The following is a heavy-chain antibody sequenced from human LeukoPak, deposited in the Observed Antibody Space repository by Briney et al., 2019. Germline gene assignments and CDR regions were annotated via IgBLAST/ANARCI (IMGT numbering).Heavy chain of an antibody. J-gene: IGHJ4*02. CDR3: AKDSHWILFDD. CDR1: GFTFTHYG. V-gene: IGHV3-23*01. Sequence: GGTLRLSCAASGFTFTHYGMNWVRQAPGKGLEWVSGLTSSGASTYYADSVKGRFTISRDNSKNTLYLQMNSLRDEDTAVYYCAKDSHWILFDDWGQGTLVTVSS. CDR2: LTSSGAST. D-gene: IGHD2-2*03.